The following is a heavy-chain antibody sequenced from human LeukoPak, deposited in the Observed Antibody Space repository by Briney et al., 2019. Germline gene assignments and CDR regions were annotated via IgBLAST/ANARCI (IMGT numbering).Heavy chain of an antibody. CDR2: ISAYNGNT. Sequence: GASVKVSCKASGYTFTSYGISWVRQVPGQGLEWMGWISAYNGNTNYAQKLQGRVTMTTDTSPSTAYMELRSLRSDDTAVYYCARHPYYDFWSGYFTYYFDYWGQGTLVTVSS. CDR1: GYTFTSYG. D-gene: IGHD3-3*01. V-gene: IGHV1-18*01. J-gene: IGHJ4*02. CDR3: ARHPYYDFWSGYFTYYFDY.